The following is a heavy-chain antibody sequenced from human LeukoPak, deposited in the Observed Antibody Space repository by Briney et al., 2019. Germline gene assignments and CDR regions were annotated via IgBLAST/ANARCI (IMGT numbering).Heavy chain of an antibody. J-gene: IGHJ6*03. CDR2: MNPNSGNT. CDR3: ASLSIGSTYMDV. D-gene: IGHD2-2*01. V-gene: IGHV1-8*01. CDR1: GYTFTSYD. Sequence: PGASVKVSCKASGYTFTSYDINWVRQATGQGLEWMGWMNPNSGNTGYAQKFQDRVTMTRNTSISTAYMELSSLRSEDTAVYYCASLSIGSTYMDVWGQGTTVTVSS.